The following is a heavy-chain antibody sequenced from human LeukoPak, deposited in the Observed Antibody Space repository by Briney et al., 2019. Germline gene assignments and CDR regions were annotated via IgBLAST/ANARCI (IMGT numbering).Heavy chain of an antibody. V-gene: IGHV1-2*02. CDR3: ARGIVGATVNDY. J-gene: IGHJ4*02. CDR1: GYTFTGYY. D-gene: IGHD1-26*01. CDR2: INPNSGGT. Sequence: RASVKVSCKASGYTFTGYYMHWVRQAPGQGLEWMGWINPNSGGTNYAQKFQGRVTMTRDTSISTAYMELRSLRSDDTAVYYCARGIVGATVNDYWGQGTLVTVSS.